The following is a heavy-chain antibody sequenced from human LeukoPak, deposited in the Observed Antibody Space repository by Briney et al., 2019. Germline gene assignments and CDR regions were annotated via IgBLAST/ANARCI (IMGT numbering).Heavy chain of an antibody. V-gene: IGHV3-20*04. CDR3: ARDLSITGPSGSFDP. CDR1: GFTFDDYG. Sequence: GGSLRLSCAASGFTFDDYGMSWVRQAPGKGLEWVSGINWNGGSTGYADSVKGRFTISRDNAKNSLYLQMNSLRAEDTALYYCARDLSITGPSGSFDPWGQGTLVTVSS. J-gene: IGHJ5*02. CDR2: INWNGGST. D-gene: IGHD1-20*01.